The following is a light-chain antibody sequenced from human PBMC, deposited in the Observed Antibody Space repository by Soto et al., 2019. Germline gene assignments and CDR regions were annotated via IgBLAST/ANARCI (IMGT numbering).Light chain of an antibody. Sequence: IVMTQSPETLAVSLGERATINCTSTQTVLYSSNNKNYLAWYQQKPGQPPKLLIHWASTRESGVPDRFSGSGSGTDFTLTINSLQAEDVAVYYCQQYYLTPTFGQGRRLEIK. CDR3: QQYYLTPT. CDR1: QTVLYSSNNKNY. J-gene: IGKJ5*01. V-gene: IGKV4-1*01. CDR2: WAS.